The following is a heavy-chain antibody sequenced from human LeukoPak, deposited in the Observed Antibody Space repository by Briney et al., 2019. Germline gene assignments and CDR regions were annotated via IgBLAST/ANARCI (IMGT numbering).Heavy chain of an antibody. J-gene: IGHJ3*02. CDR3: ATGPYSAFEM. CDR1: GFTFTDFW. V-gene: IGHV3-74*01. CDR2: VKGDGIST. D-gene: IGHD2-21*01. Sequence: PGGSLRLSCAASGFTFTDFWMHWVRQAPGGGLVWVSRVKGDGISTLYADSVKGRFTISRDNAKNTLYLQMNSPRADDTALYYCATGPYSAFEMWGQGTMVTVSS.